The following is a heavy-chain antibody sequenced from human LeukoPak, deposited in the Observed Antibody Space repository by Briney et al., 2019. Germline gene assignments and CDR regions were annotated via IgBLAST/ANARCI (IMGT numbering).Heavy chain of an antibody. CDR2: IYYSGST. CDR3: VSGSYLNWFDP. CDR1: GGSFSGYY. J-gene: IGHJ5*02. V-gene: IGHV4-34*01. D-gene: IGHD1-26*01. Sequence: SETLSLTCAVYGGSFSGYYWSWIRQPPGKGLEWIGSIYYSGSTYYNPSLKSRVTISVDTSKNQFSLKLSSVTAADTAVYYCVSGSYLNWFDPWGQGTLVTVSS.